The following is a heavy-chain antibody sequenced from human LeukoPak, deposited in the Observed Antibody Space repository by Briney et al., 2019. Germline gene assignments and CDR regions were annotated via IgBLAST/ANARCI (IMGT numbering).Heavy chain of an antibody. CDR3: ARARSHYGNFDY. D-gene: IGHD3-10*01. V-gene: IGHV4-38-2*01. J-gene: IGHJ4*02. CDR2: IHHSGST. CDR1: GYSISSGYY. Sequence: SETLSLTCAVSGYSISSGYYWGWIRQPPGKGLEWIGSIHHSGSTYYNPSLKSRVTISVDTSKNQFSLKLSSVTAADTAVYYCARARSHYGNFDYWGQGTLVTVSS.